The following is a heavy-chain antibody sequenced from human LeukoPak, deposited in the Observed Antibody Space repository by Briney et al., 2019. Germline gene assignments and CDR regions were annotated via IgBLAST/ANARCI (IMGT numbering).Heavy chain of an antibody. D-gene: IGHD2-2*01. CDR2: IYYSGST. CDR3: ARHVVVPAALGPNYYYYMDV. V-gene: IGHV4-39*01. CDR1: GGSISSSSYY. Sequence: KPSETLSLTCTVSGGSISSSSYYWGWIRQPPGKGLEWIGSIYYSGSTYYNPSLKSRVTISVDTSKNQFSLKPSSVTAADTAVYYCARHVVVPAALGPNYYYYMDVWGKGTTVTVSS. J-gene: IGHJ6*03.